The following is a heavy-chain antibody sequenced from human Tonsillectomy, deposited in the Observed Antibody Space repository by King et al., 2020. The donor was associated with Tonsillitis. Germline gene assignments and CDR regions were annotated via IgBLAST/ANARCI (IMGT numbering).Heavy chain of an antibody. V-gene: IGHV3-30*18. CDR1: GFTFRTYG. CDR3: AKDTGGHFTLDK. D-gene: IGHD1-14*01. J-gene: IGHJ4*02. CDR2: ILHDGGKK. Sequence: VQLVESGGGVVQPGKSLRVSCAASGFTFRTYGMHWVRQAPGKGLEWVAVILHDGGKKFYADSVRGRFAISRDNSKNTLYLHMDSLRTEDTAVYYCAKDTGGHFTLDKWGRGTLVTVSS.